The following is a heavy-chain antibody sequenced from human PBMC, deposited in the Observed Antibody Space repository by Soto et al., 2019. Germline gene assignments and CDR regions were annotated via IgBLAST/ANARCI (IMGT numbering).Heavy chain of an antibody. CDR2: INAGNGNT. Sequence: GASVKVSCKASGYAFTSYAMHWVRQAPGQGLEWMGWINAGNGNTKYSQKFQGRVTITRDTSASTAYMELSSLRSEDTAVYYCARSIVVVTAADYWGQRTLVTVSS. J-gene: IGHJ4*02. V-gene: IGHV1-3*01. CDR3: ARSIVVVTAADY. D-gene: IGHD2-21*02. CDR1: GYAFTSYA.